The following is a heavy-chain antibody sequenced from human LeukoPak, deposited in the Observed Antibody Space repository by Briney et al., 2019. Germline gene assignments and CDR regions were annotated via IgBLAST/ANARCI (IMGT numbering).Heavy chain of an antibody. D-gene: IGHD3-10*01. V-gene: IGHV7-4-1*02. CDR3: ARDKGHMVRGVPWYYYYYYMDV. J-gene: IGHJ6*03. CDR1: GYTFTGYY. CDR2: INTNTGNP. Sequence: GASVKVSCKASGYTFTGYYMHWVRQAPGQGLEWMGWINTNTGNPTYAQGFTGRFVFSLDTSVSTAYLQISSLKAEDTAVYYCARDKGHMVRGVPWYYYYYYMDVWGKGTTVTVSS.